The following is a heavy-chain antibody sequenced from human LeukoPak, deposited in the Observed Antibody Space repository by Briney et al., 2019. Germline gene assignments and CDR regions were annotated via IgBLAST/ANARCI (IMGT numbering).Heavy chain of an antibody. V-gene: IGHV4-34*01. CDR1: GGSFSGYY. CDR2: INHSGST. J-gene: IGHJ4*02. D-gene: IGHD3-22*01. CDR3: ARNAYYYDSSGYAD. Sequence: SETLSLTCAVYGGSFSGYYWSWIRQPPGKELEWIGEINHSGSTNYNPSLKSRVTISVDTSKNQFSLKLSSVTAADTAVYYCARNAYYYDSSGYADWGQGTLVTVSS.